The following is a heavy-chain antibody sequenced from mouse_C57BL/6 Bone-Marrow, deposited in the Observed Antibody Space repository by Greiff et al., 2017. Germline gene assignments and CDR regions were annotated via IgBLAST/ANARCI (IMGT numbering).Heavy chain of an antibody. V-gene: IGHV1-69*01. J-gene: IGHJ1*03. CDR1: GYTFTSYW. D-gene: IGHD2-4*01. CDR3: APLRGDWYFDV. CDR2: IDPSDSYT. Sequence: QVQLQQPGAELVMPGASVKLSCKASGYTFTSYWMHWVKQRPGQGLEWIGEIDPSDSYTNYNQKFKGKSTLTVDKSSSTAYMQLSSLTSEDSAVYYCAPLRGDWYFDVGGTGTTVTVAS.